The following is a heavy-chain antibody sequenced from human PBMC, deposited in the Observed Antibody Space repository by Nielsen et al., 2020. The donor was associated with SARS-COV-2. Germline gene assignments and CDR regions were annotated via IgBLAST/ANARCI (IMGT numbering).Heavy chain of an antibody. Sequence: GESLKISCAASGFTFSSYGMHWVRQAPGKGLEWVAVIWYDGSNKYYADSVKGRFTISRDNSKNTLYLQMNSLRAEDTAAYYCARDCSGGSCYFDYWGQGTLVTVSS. CDR2: IWYDGSNK. CDR3: ARDCSGGSCYFDY. J-gene: IGHJ4*02. D-gene: IGHD2-15*01. V-gene: IGHV3-33*01. CDR1: GFTFSSYG.